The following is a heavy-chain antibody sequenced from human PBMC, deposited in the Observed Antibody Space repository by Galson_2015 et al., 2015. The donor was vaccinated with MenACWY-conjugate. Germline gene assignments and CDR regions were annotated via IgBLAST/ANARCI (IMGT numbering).Heavy chain of an antibody. J-gene: IGHJ4*01. CDR3: ARNLYDPWYYFDH. D-gene: IGHD1-14*01. V-gene: IGHV3-23*01. CDR1: EFTFSDYA. Sequence: SLRLSCAASEFTFSDYAMTWVRQAPGRGLEWVSGISGSGDTTYYADPVKGRFAISRDNSKNTLSLQMNGLRAEDTGVYLCARNLYDPWYYFDHWGHGVLVTVSS. CDR2: ISGSGDTT.